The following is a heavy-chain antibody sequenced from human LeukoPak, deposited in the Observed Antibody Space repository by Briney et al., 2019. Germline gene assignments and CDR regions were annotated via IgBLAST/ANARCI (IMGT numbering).Heavy chain of an antibody. CDR1: GYTFSSYD. V-gene: IGHV3-13*01. Sequence: GGCLRLSCAASGYTFSSYDMHWVRQATGKGLEWVSAIGTAGDTYYPGSVKGRFTISRENAKNSLYLQMNSLRAGDTAVYYCARSIAVASPHDYYYYYGMDVWGQGTTVTVSS. D-gene: IGHD6-19*01. CDR3: ARSIAVASPHDYYYYYGMDV. CDR2: IGTAGDT. J-gene: IGHJ6*02.